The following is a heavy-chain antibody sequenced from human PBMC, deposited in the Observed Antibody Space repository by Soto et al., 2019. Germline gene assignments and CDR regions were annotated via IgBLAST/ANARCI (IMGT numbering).Heavy chain of an antibody. CDR1: GFTFSSYS. CDR2: ISSSSSTI. CDR3: ARGLYYYDSRGYWGY. D-gene: IGHD3-22*01. Sequence: EVQLVESGGGLVQPGGSLRLSCAASGFTFSSYSMNWVRQAPGKGLEWVSYISSSSSTIYYADSEKGRFTISRDNAKNSLSLQMTSLRDEDTAVYYCARGLYYYDSRGYWGYWGQGTLVTVSS. V-gene: IGHV3-48*02. J-gene: IGHJ4*02.